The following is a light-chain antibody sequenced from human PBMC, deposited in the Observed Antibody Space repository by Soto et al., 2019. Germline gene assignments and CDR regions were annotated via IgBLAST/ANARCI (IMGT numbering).Light chain of an antibody. CDR1: QSVSSY. CDR3: QQRSNWPPIT. V-gene: IGKV3-11*01. CDR2: DAS. J-gene: IGKJ5*01. Sequence: EIVLTQSPATLSLSPGERATLSCRASQSVSSYLAWYQQKPGQAPRLLIYDASTRATGIPARFSGSGSGTYFTLTISSLEPEDFAVYYCQQRSNWPPITFGQGTRLEIK.